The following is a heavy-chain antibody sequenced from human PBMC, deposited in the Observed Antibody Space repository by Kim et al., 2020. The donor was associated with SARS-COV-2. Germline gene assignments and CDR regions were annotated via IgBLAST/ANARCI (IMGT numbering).Heavy chain of an antibody. CDR3: ARVGGDCSGGSCARYHYYYYYGMDV. CDR1: GFTFSSYG. D-gene: IGHD2-15*01. Sequence: GGSLRLSCAASGFTFSSYGMHWVRQAPGKGLEWVAVIWYDGSNKYYADSVKGRFTISRDNSKNTLYLQMNSLRAEDTAVYYCARVGGDCSGGSCARYHYYYYYGMDVWGQGTTVTVSS. CDR2: IWYDGSNK. V-gene: IGHV3-33*01. J-gene: IGHJ6*02.